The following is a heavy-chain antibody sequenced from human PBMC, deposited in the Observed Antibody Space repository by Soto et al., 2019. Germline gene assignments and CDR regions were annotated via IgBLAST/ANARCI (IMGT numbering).Heavy chain of an antibody. J-gene: IGHJ4*02. CDR2: ISAHNGNT. V-gene: IGHV1-18*01. CDR3: ARGGYGNY. CDR1: GYAFTTYG. D-gene: IGHD1-1*01. Sequence: QVHLVQSGAEVKKPGASVKVSCQGSGYAFTTYGITWVRQAPGQGLEWMGWISAHNGNTNYAQKLQGRVTVTRDTSTSSDYMELRCLGYDDAAVYYYARGGYGNYWGQGALVTVSS.